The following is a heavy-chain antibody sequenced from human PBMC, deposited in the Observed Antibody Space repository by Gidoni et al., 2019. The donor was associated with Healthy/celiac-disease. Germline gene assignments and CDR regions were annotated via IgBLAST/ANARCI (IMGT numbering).Heavy chain of an antibody. Sequence: QVQLVQSGAEVKKPGASVKVSCKASGYTFTSYGISWVRQAPGQGLEWMGWISAYNGNTHYAQKLQGRVTMTTDTSTSTAYMELRSLRSDDTAVYYCARVSPGLYSSSWWNYFDYWGQGTLVTVSS. CDR3: ARVSPGLYSSSWWNYFDY. J-gene: IGHJ4*02. CDR2: ISAYNGNT. CDR1: GYTFTSYG. V-gene: IGHV1-18*01. D-gene: IGHD6-13*01.